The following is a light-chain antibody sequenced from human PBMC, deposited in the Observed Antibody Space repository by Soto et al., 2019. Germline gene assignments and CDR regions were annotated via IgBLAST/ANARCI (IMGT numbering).Light chain of an antibody. CDR1: NSNIGSNA. Sequence: QSVLTQPPSASGTPGQRVTISCSGSNSNIGSNAVSWYQQLPGTAPQLLIYNNNQRPSGVPDRFSGSKSGTSASLAISGLRSEDEADYHCAAWDDSLNGLVFGGGTKVTVL. V-gene: IGLV1-44*01. J-gene: IGLJ2*01. CDR3: AAWDDSLNGLV. CDR2: NNN.